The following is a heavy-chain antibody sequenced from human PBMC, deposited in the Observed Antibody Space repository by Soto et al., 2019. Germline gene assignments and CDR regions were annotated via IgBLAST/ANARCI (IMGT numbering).Heavy chain of an antibody. Sequence: ASVKVSCKASGYTFTRNAIHWVRQAPGQRLEWIGKIDAGNGNTKYSQKFQGRVTITRDTSASAAYMELSTLGSEDTAVYYCAREGEMPYYYYGLDVWGQGTTVTVSS. J-gene: IGHJ6*02. CDR3: AREGEMPYYYYGLDV. CDR1: GYTFTRNA. D-gene: IGHD3-16*01. V-gene: IGHV1-3*01. CDR2: IDAGNGNT.